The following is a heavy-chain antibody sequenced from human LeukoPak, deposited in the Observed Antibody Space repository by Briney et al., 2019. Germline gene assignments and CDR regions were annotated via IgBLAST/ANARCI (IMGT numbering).Heavy chain of an antibody. CDR2: MYHSGNT. CDR3: AGEIAVTGTGGFDY. Sequence: PSETLSLTCAVSGYSISSGYYWGWIRQPPGKGLEWIGSMYHSGNTNYNPSLKSRVTISIDTSKNQFSVKPSSVTAADTAVYYCAGEIAVTGTGGFDYWGQGTLVTVSS. V-gene: IGHV4-38-2*02. D-gene: IGHD6-19*01. CDR1: GYSISSGYY. J-gene: IGHJ4*02.